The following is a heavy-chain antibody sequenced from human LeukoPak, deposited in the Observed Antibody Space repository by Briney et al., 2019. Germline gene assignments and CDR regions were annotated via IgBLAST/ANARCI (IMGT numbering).Heavy chain of an antibody. V-gene: IGHV3-48*03. CDR2: ISSSGSAI. J-gene: IGHJ4*02. CDR1: GFTFSSYE. CDR3: ARGGSLGY. Sequence: GGSLSLSCAASGFTFSSYEMNWVRQAPGKGLEWVSKISSSGSAIYYADSVKGRFTVSRDNAKSTLYLQMNSLRAEDTAVYYCARGGSLGYWGQGTLVTVSS. D-gene: IGHD6-19*01.